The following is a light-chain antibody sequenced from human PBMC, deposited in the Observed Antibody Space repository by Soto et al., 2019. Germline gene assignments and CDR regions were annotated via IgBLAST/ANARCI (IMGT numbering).Light chain of an antibody. CDR3: QKYNSAPKT. Sequence: DIQMTQSPSSLSASVGDRVIITYRASQGISNYLAWYQQKPGKVPKLLIYAASTLQSGVPSRFSGSGSGTDFTLTISSLQPEDVATYYCQKYNSAPKTFGPGTKVDIK. J-gene: IGKJ3*01. CDR2: AAS. V-gene: IGKV1-27*01. CDR1: QGISNY.